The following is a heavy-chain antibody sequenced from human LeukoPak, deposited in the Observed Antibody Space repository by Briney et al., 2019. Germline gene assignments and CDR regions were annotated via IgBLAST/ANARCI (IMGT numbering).Heavy chain of an antibody. CDR1: GGSISSGGYY. CDR2: IYHSGST. V-gene: IGHV4-30-2*01. CDR3: ARDFAGTYMDV. Sequence: SQTLSFTCTVSGGSISSGGYYWSWIRQPPGKGLEWIGYIYHSGSTYYNPSLKSRVTISVDRSKNQFSLKLSSVTAADTTVYYCARDFAGTYMDVWGKGTTVTVSS. J-gene: IGHJ6*03. D-gene: IGHD1-1*01.